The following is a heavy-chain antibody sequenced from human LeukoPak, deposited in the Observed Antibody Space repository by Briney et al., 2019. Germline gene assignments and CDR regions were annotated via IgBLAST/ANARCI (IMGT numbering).Heavy chain of an antibody. D-gene: IGHD3-16*02. CDR2: ISAYNGNT. V-gene: IGHV1-18*01. J-gene: IGHJ4*02. CDR1: GYTFTSYG. Sequence: ASVTVSCKASGYTFTSYGISWVRQAPGQGLQWMGWISAYNGNTNYAQKLQGRVTMTTDTSTSTAYMELRSLRSDDTAVYYCARGLGSYPEIPLDYWGQGTLVTVSS. CDR3: ARGLGSYPEIPLDY.